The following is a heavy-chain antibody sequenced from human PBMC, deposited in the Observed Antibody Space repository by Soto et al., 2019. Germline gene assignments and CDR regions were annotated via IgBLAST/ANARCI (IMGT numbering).Heavy chain of an antibody. Sequence: SETLSLTCAVYGGSFSGYYWSWIRQPPGKGLEWIGEINHSGSTNYNPSLKSRVTISVDTSKNQFSLKLSSVTVADTAVYYCAREVTVSYAFNIWGQGTMVTVSS. CDR2: INHSGST. D-gene: IGHD2-21*02. J-gene: IGHJ3*02. CDR3: AREVTVSYAFNI. CDR1: GGSFSGYY. V-gene: IGHV4-34*01.